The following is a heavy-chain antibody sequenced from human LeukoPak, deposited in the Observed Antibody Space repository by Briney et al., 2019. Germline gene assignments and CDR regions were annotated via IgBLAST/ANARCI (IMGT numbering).Heavy chain of an antibody. CDR2: IYYSGST. CDR3: ARRFRCCSDGSCSDY. CDR1: GGSISSSSYY. V-gene: IGHV4-39*01. J-gene: IGHJ4*02. D-gene: IGHD2-15*01. Sequence: PSETLSLTCTVSGGSISSSSYYWGWIRQPPGKGLEWIGSIYYSGSTYYNPSLKSRVTISVDTSKNQFSLKLSSVTAADTAVYYCARRFRCCSDGSCSDYWGQGTLVTVSS.